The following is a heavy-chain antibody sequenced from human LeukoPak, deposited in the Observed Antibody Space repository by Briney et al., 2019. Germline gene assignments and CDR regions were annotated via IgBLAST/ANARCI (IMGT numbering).Heavy chain of an antibody. D-gene: IGHD3-22*01. J-gene: IGHJ4*02. Sequence: GGSLILSCAASGFTFSSYSMNWVRQAPGKGLEWVSSISSSSSYIYYADSVKGRFTISRDNAKNSLYLQTNSLRAEDTAVYYCVRLRRNSDTSGYYYYYDFWGQGTLVTVSS. V-gene: IGHV3-21*01. CDR1: GFTFSSYS. CDR3: VRLRRNSDTSGYYYYYDF. CDR2: ISSSSSYI.